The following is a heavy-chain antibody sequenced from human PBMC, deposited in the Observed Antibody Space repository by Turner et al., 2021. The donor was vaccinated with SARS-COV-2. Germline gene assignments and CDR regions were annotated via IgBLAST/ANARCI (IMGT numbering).Heavy chain of an antibody. CDR3: ARGRADCSSSSCYKAY. D-gene: IGHD2-2*02. V-gene: IGHV3-30-3*01. CDR1: GFTFSNDA. Sequence: VQLVGSGGGEVQSGRSRSLSSPAPGFTFSNDAMHWVRQAPGKGMGWVVFISYDGSYEYYADSVKSRFTITRDNSKNTLYLQMNSLRAEDTAVYYCARGRADCSSSSCYKAYWGQGTLVTVSS. CDR2: ISYDGSYE. J-gene: IGHJ4*02.